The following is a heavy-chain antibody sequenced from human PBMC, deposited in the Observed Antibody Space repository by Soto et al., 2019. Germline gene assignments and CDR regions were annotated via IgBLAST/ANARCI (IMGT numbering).Heavy chain of an antibody. CDR1: GGSISSSCYY. CDR2: IYYSGST. D-gene: IGHD2-2*01. V-gene: IGHV4-39*01. CDR3: ARLYCSSTSPRENYYYGMDV. J-gene: IGHJ6*02. Sequence: PSETLSPPCTVSGGSISSSCYYWGWVRQPPGKGLEGIGGIYYSGSTYYNPSLKSRVTIPVDTSKNQFSLKLSSVTAADTAVYYFARLYCSSTSPRENYYYGMDVWGQGTTVTVSS.